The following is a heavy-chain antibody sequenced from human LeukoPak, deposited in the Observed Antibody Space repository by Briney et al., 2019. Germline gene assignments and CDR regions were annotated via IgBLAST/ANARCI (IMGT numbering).Heavy chain of an antibody. D-gene: IGHD2-15*01. J-gene: IGHJ5*02. CDR3: ARDIVVVVAATDTPTNWFDP. CDR1: GFTFSSYG. V-gene: IGHV4-39*07. Sequence: GSLRLSCAASGFTFSSYGMSWVRQAPGKGLEWIGSIYYSGSTYYNPSLKSRVTISVDTSKNQFSLKLSSVTAADTAVYYCARDIVVVVAATDTPTNWFDPWGQGTLVTVSS. CDR2: IYYSGST.